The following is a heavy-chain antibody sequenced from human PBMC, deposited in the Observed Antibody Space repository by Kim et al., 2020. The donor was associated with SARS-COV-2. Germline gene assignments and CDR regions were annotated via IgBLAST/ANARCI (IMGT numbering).Heavy chain of an antibody. Sequence: SETLSLTGTVSGGSISSGGYYWSWIRQHPGKGLEWIGYIYYSGSTYYNPSLKSRVTISVDTSKNQFSLKLSSVTAADTAVYYCARDPLKNPVPLAYYYYYGMYVWGQGTTVTVSS. D-gene: IGHD3-3*02. CDR1: GGSISSGGYY. J-gene: IGHJ6*02. CDR3: ARDPLKNPVPLAYYYYYGMYV. V-gene: IGHV4-31*03. CDR2: IYYSGST.